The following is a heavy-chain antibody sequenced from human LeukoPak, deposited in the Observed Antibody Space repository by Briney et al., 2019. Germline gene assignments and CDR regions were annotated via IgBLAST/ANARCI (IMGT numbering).Heavy chain of an antibody. J-gene: IGHJ4*02. CDR1: GFTFSSYA. D-gene: IGHD3-22*01. Sequence: GGSLRLSCAASGFTFSSYAMSWVRQVAEKGMEWVSAISGSGGSTYYADSVKGRFTISRDNSKNTLYLQRNSLRAEDTAVYYCAKDRYYDSSGYLYYFDYWGQGTLVIVSS. V-gene: IGHV3-23*01. CDR2: ISGSGGST. CDR3: AKDRYYDSSGYLYYFDY.